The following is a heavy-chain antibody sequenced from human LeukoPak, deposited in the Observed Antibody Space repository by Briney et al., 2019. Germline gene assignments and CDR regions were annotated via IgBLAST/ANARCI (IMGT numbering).Heavy chain of an antibody. V-gene: IGHV4-59*01. CDR1: GGSISSYY. D-gene: IGHD3-10*01. Sequence: SETLSLTCTVSGGSISSYYWSWIRQPPGKGLEWIAYLFYSGSTDYNPSLESRVTISVDTSKNQSSLKLRSVTAGDTAVYYCATVAVIRGVTYFDYWGQGTLVTVSS. CDR3: ATVAVIRGVTYFDY. J-gene: IGHJ4*02. CDR2: LFYSGST.